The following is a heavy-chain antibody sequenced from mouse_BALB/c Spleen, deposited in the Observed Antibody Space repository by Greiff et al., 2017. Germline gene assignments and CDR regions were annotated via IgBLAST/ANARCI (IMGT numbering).Heavy chain of an antibody. D-gene: IGHD1-1*01. J-gene: IGHJ1*01. Sequence: QVQLKESGPGLVAPSQSLSISCTVSGFSLTSYCVHWVRQPPGQGLEWLGVIWAGGSTNYYSALMSRLSISKDNSKSQVFLKMNSLQTDDTTMYYCARDENRNPSYYGSGYGYFDDWGAGTTVTVSS. CDR3: ARDENRNPSYYGSGYGYFDD. V-gene: IGHV2-9*02. CDR2: IWAGGST. CDR1: GFSLTSYC.